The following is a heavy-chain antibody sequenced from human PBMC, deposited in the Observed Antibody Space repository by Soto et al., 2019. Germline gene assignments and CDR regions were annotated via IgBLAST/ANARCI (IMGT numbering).Heavy chain of an antibody. V-gene: IGHV3-9*01. CDR2: ISWNSGSK. Sequence: EVQLVESGGGLVKPGGSLRLACAASGFTFDDYAMHWVRQAPGKGLEWVSGISWNSGSKAYAGSVKGRFTISRDNAKNSLFLQMNSLSAEDTALYYCARAAGNNYYYYGVDVWGQGTTVTVSS. CDR3: ARAAGNNYYYYGVDV. CDR1: GFTFDDYA. J-gene: IGHJ6*02. D-gene: IGHD6-19*01.